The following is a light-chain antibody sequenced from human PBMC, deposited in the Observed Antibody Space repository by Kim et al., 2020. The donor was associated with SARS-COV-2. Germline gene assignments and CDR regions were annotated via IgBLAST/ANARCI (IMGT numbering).Light chain of an antibody. CDR1: QSISSW. CDR2: KTS. V-gene: IGKV1-5*03. CDR3: QQYDTYPDT. J-gene: IGKJ2*01. Sequence: SACVGDRVNITCRASQSISSWLAWYQHKPGKTPKVLIYKTSTLQTGVPSRFSGSGSGTEFTLTISCLQPDDFATYYCQQYDTYPDTFGQGTKLEIK.